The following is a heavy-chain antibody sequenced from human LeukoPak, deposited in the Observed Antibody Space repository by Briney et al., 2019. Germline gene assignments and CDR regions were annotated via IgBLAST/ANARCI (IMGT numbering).Heavy chain of an antibody. D-gene: IGHD3-22*01. CDR2: ISGRGDST. Sequence: PGGSLRLSCAAAGFTFSSYAMNWVRQAPGKGLEWVSTISGRGDSTYYADSVKGRFTISRDNSKNTLFLQMNSLRAEDTAVYYCAKFVNYDSTGLKTAFDYWGQGTLVTVSS. CDR3: AKFVNYDSTGLKTAFDY. J-gene: IGHJ4*02. V-gene: IGHV3-23*01. CDR1: GFTFSSYA.